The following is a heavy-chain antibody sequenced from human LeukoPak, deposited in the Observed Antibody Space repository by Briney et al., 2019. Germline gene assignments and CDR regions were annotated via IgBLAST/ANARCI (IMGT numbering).Heavy chain of an antibody. D-gene: IGHD1-26*01. CDR1: GGSISSGDYY. Sequence: SETLSLTCTVSGGSISSGDYYWSWIRQPPGKGLEWVGYIYYSGSTNYNPSLKSRVTISVDTSKNQFSLKLSSVTAADTAVYYCARDRGTRYSPLDFDYWGQGTLVTVSS. CDR3: ARDRGTRYSPLDFDY. V-gene: IGHV4-61*08. CDR2: IYYSGST. J-gene: IGHJ4*02.